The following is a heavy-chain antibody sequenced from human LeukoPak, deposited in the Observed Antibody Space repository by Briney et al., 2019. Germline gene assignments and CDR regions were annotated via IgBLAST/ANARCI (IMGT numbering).Heavy chain of an antibody. J-gene: IGHJ4*02. CDR1: GYTFTGYY. CDR3: ARDPGHDTSNYGGLDF. Sequence: ASVKVSCKSSGYTFTGYYMHWVRQAPGQGLEWMGWINPNSGVTDFAQKFQGRVTLTRDTSIDTVYLELSSLKSDDTAVYYCARDPGHDTSNYGGLDFWGQGTLVTVSS. D-gene: IGHD4-11*01. V-gene: IGHV1-2*02. CDR2: INPNSGVT.